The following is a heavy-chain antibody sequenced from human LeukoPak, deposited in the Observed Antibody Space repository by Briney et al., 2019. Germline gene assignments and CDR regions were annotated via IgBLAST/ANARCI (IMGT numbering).Heavy chain of an antibody. CDR2: IKQDGSEK. CDR1: GFTFSGYW. J-gene: IGHJ4*02. CDR3: ARAGTYYYDSSDTPFDY. Sequence: GGSLRLSCAASGFTFSGYWMSWVRQAPGKGPEWVANIKQDGSEKYYVDSVEGRFTISRDNAKNSLYLQMNSLRAEDTAAYYCARAGTYYYDSSDTPFDYWGQGTLVTVSS. V-gene: IGHV3-7*01. D-gene: IGHD3-22*01.